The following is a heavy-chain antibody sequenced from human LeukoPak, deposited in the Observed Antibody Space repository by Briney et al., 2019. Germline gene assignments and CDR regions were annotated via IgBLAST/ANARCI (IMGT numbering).Heavy chain of an antibody. CDR1: GGSISSGSNY. CDR3: ARVDGSCSGGSCPSGNWFDP. D-gene: IGHD2-15*01. J-gene: IGHJ5*02. CDR2: IYSSGST. V-gene: IGHV4-61*02. Sequence: SETLSLTCTVSGGSISSGSNYWSWIRQPAGKGLEWIGRIYSSGSTNYNPSLKSRVTMSVDTSKNQFSLKLNSVTAADTAVYYCARVDGSCSGGSCPSGNWFDPWGQGTLVTVSS.